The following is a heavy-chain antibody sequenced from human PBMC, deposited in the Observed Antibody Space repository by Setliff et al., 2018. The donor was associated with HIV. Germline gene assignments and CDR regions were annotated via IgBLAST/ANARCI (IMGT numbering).Heavy chain of an antibody. CDR1: GFTFNIHW. D-gene: IGHD2-2*01. J-gene: IGHJ6*03. V-gene: IGHV3-7*03. CDR3: AKSGYCGSSTCRNYFYYMDV. Sequence: PGGSLRLSCAASGFTFNIHWMTWVRQGPGKGLEWVADIKPDGRVDHYVDSVKGRFTISRDNAKDSLYLQMNSLRDEDTAVYYCAKSGYCGSSTCRNYFYYMDVWGKGTTVTVSS. CDR2: IKPDGRVD.